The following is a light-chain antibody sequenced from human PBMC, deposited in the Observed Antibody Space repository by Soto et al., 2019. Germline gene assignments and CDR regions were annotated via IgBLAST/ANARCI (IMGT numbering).Light chain of an antibody. CDR2: EGS. V-gene: IGLV2-23*01. CDR1: SSDVGSYNL. Sequence: QSVLPQPASVSGSPGQSITISCPGTSSDVGSYNLVSWYQQHPGKAPKLMIYEGSKRPSGVSNRFSGSKSGNTASLTISGLQAEDEADYYCCSYAGSSTLVFGGGTQLTVL. CDR3: CSYAGSSTLV. J-gene: IGLJ2*01.